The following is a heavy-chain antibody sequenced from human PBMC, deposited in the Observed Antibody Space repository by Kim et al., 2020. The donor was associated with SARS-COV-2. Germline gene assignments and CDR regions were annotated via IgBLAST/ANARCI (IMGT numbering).Heavy chain of an antibody. CDR3: ATLRTVVDAFDI. V-gene: IGHV1-24*01. D-gene: IGHD2-21*02. Sequence: IYAQKFQGRVTMTEDTSTDTAYMELSSLRSEDTAVYYCATLRTVVDAFDIWGQGTMVTVSS. J-gene: IGHJ3*02.